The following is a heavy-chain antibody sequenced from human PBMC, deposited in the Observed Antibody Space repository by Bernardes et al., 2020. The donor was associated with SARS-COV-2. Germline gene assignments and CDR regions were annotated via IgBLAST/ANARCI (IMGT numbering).Heavy chain of an antibody. J-gene: IGHJ4*02. D-gene: IGHD3-22*01. Sequence: GGSVRLSGAASGFTFSDYWIHWVRQAPGKGLGWVSRISGNGGNAYYGDSVKGRFSISRDNAKNTLYLQMSGLSAEDTAIYYCTRGPLSGYGAFGVWGQGTLVTVSS. CDR2: ISGNGGNA. CDR1: GFTFSDYW. V-gene: IGHV3-74*01. CDR3: TRGPLSGYGAFGV.